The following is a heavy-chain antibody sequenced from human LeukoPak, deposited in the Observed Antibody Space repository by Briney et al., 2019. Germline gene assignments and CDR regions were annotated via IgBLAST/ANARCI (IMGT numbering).Heavy chain of an antibody. J-gene: IGHJ4*02. D-gene: IGHD6-19*01. CDR2: IYSSGST. CDR1: GGSISSYY. V-gene: IGHV4-4*08. Sequence: SETLSLTCTVSGGSISSYYWSWIRQPPGKGLEWIGGIYSSGSTYYNPSLKSRVTISVDTSKNQFSLKLSSVTAADTAVYYCARPRSIAVAGIDYWGQGTLVTVSS. CDR3: ARPRSIAVAGIDY.